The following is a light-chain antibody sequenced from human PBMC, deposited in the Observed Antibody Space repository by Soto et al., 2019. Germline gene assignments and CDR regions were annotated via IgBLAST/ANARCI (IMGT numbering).Light chain of an antibody. J-gene: IGKJ2*01. CDR3: QQYHHWPPVST. V-gene: IGKV3-15*01. Sequence: EIVMTQSPATLSVSPGERATLSGRASQSVSTNLAWYQQKPGQAPRLLIHSVSTRATGIPAKFSGSGSGTEFTLTISSLQSEDIAIYYCQQYHHWPPVSTFGHGTKVEIK. CDR2: SVS. CDR1: QSVSTN.